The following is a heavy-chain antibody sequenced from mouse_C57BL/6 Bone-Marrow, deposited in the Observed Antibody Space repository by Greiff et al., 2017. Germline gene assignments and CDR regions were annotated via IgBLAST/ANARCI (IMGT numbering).Heavy chain of an antibody. V-gene: IGHV1-69*01. D-gene: IGHD1-1*01. CDR1: GYTFTSYW. J-gene: IGHJ4*01. Sequence: QVQLKEPGAELVMPGASVKLSCKASGYTFTSYWMHWVKQRPGQGLEWIGEIDPSDSYTNYNQKFKGKSTLTVDKSSSTAYMQLSSLTSEDSAVXYCARPAYYYGSSYGYAMDYWGQGTSVTVSS. CDR3: ARPAYYYGSSYGYAMDY. CDR2: IDPSDSYT.